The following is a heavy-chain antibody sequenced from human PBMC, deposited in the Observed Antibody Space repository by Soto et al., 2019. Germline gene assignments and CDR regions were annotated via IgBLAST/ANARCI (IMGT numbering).Heavy chain of an antibody. V-gene: IGHV1-18*01. CDR2: ISAYNGNT. D-gene: IGHD3-10*01. J-gene: IGHJ5*02. CDR1: GYTFTSYG. CDR3: ARADLMVRGVIITLNWFDP. Sequence: ASVKVSCKASGYTFTSYGISWVRHAPGQGLEWMGWISAYNGNTNYAQKLQGRVTMTTDTSTSTAYMELRSLRSDDTAVYYCARADLMVRGVIITLNWFDPWGQGTLVTVSS.